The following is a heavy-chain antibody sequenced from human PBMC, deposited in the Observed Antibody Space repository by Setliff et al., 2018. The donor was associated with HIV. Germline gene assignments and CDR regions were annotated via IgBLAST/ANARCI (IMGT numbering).Heavy chain of an antibody. CDR1: GGSISSSSYY. CDR2: IYYSGST. Sequence: PSETLSLTCTVSGGSISSSSYYWGWIRQPPGKGLEWIGTIYYSGSTYYNPSLKSRVTISVDTSKNQFSLKLSSVTAADTAIYYCARREEPNSNNFWGGYSGFDYWGQGMLVTVSS. J-gene: IGHJ4*02. CDR3: ARREEPNSNNFWGGYSGFDY. V-gene: IGHV4-39*07. D-gene: IGHD3-3*01.